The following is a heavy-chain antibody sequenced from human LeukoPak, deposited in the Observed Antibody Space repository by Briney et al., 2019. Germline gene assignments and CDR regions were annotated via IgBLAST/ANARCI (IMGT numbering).Heavy chain of an antibody. CDR3: AKNYGDYYYYYGMDV. J-gene: IGHJ6*02. CDR2: ISGSGGST. D-gene: IGHD4-17*01. V-gene: IGHV3-23*01. CDR1: GFTFSSYA. Sequence: PGGSLRLSCAASGFTFSSYAMSWVRQAPGKGLEWVSAISGSGGSTYYADSVKGRFTISRDNSKNTLYLQMNSLRAEDKAVYYCAKNYGDYYYYYGMDVWGQGTTVTVSS.